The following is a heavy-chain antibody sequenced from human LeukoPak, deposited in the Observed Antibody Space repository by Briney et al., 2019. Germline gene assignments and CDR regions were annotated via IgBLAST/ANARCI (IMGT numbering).Heavy chain of an antibody. CDR3: ARTTEAHSWRTRYYDYYMDV. Sequence: SETLSLTCTVSGGSISSCYWSWIRQPPGKGLEWIGYIYYSGSTNYNPSLKSRVTISVDTSKNQFSLKLSSVTAADTAVYYCARTTEAHSWRTRYYDYYMDVWGKGTTVTVSS. CDR2: IYYSGST. CDR1: GGSISSCY. V-gene: IGHV4-59*01. D-gene: IGHD6-13*01. J-gene: IGHJ6*03.